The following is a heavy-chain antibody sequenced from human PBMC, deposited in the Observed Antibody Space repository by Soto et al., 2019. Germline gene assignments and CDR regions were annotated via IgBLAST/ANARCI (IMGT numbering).Heavy chain of an antibody. CDR2: ITTYNGNT. CDR3: ARFSGGVYNTYYFYYGMDV. CDR1: GYSFTSYG. Sequence: ASVKVSCKASGYSFTSYGISWVRQAPGQGLDWMGWITTYNGNTKYAQDLQGRVTMTTDTSTSTAYMELRSLRSDDTAVYYCARFSGGVYNTYYFYYGMDVWGHGTTGTVSS. V-gene: IGHV1-18*04. J-gene: IGHJ6*02. D-gene: IGHD2-15*01.